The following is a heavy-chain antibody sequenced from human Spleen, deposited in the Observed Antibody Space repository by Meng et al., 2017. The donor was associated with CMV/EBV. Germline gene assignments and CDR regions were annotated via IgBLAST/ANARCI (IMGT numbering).Heavy chain of an antibody. Sequence: ISWVLQDTGQGLEWMGGISPIFGKANYAQKCQGRVTMNEDTSIDTGYMELSRLRSEDTAVYYCATAHPRPRKGLITVVLPTGDAFHFWGQGTVVTVSS. CDR2: ISPIFGKA. CDR3: ATAHPRPRKGLITVVLPTGDAFHF. V-gene: IGHV1-69*06. D-gene: IGHD3-10*01. J-gene: IGHJ3*01.